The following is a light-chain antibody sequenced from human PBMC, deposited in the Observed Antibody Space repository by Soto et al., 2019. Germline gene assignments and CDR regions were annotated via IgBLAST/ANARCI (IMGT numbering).Light chain of an antibody. CDR3: QQYTHLPPT. J-gene: IGKJ1*01. V-gene: IGKV3D-7*01. CDR2: GAS. CDR1: QSVSSSY. Sequence: EIGLTQCRGTVYLSVGARSTLTSRASQSVSSSYLAWYQQKPGQAPRLLIYGASTRATGIPARFSGSGSGPEITFTCSILHSEDFAFYSFQQYTHLPPTCGQGTKVDIK.